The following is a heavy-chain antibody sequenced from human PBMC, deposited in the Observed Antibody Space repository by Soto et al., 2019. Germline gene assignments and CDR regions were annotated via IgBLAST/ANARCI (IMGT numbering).Heavy chain of an antibody. CDR1: GEAISRSKW. CDR3: VRLNRDHYYYGMDV. CDR2: IDHNGIT. Sequence: QVQLQESGPGLVKPSGTLSLTCAVSGEAISRSKWWTWVRQTPGKGLEWIGKIDHNGITNYNPSREIRVTLLKDNSKNQLSLRLTSVPGADSAVYYCVRLNRDHYYYGMDVWGQGATVTVSS. J-gene: IGHJ6*02. V-gene: IGHV4-4*02.